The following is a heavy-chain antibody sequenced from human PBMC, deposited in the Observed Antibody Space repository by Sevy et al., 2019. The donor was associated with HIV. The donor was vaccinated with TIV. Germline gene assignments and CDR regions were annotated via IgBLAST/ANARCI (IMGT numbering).Heavy chain of an antibody. J-gene: IGHJ4*02. CDR3: ARDWKMTTVVKVFDY. CDR1: GFTFSSYW. V-gene: IGHV3-7*01. Sequence: HGGSLRLSCAASGFTFSSYWMSWVRQAPGKGLEWVANIKQDGSEKYSVDSVKGRFTISRDNAKNSLYLQMNSLRAEDTAVYYCARDWKMTTVVKVFDYWGQGTLVTVSS. CDR2: IKQDGSEK. D-gene: IGHD4-17*01.